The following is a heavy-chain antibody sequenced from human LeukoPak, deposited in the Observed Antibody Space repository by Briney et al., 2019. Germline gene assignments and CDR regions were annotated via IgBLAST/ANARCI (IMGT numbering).Heavy chain of an antibody. CDR2: VYYTGTT. CDR3: AREFGELSRFDP. V-gene: IGHV4-59*01. D-gene: IGHD3-10*01. CDR1: GGSIGSFY. Sequence: SETLSLTCSLSGGSIGSFYWSWIRQPPGKGLEWIGYVYYTGTTNYNPSLKTRVTISVDTSKNQFSLKLTSVTAADTAFYFCAREFGELSRFDPWGQGTLVTVSS. J-gene: IGHJ5*02.